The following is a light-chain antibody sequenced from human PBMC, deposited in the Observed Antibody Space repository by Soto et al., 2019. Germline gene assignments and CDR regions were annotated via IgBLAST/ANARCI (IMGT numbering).Light chain of an antibody. V-gene: IGKV3-20*01. CDR3: QQYGSSPRT. CDR1: QSVSSNY. CDR2: GAS. J-gene: IGKJ1*01. Sequence: EIVLTQSPGTLSLSPGGRATLSCRASQSVSSNYLAWYQQKPGQAPRLLIYGASSRATGIPDRFSGSGSGTDFTLTISRLEPEDFAVYYCQQYGSSPRTFGQGTRWIS.